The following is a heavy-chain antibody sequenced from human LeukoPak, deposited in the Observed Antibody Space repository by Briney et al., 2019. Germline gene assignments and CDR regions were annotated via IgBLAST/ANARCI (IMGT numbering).Heavy chain of an antibody. V-gene: IGHV3-7*05. CDR3: ARDTGYNTFDY. Sequence: GGSLRLSCAASGFTFSNYWMSWVRQAPGKGLEWVANIKEDGSAKYYVDSVKGRFTTSRDNAKNSQYLQMNSLRAEDTAVYYCARDTGYNTFDYWGQGALVTVSS. CDR1: GFTFSNYW. J-gene: IGHJ4*02. CDR2: IKEDGSAK. D-gene: IGHD5-24*01.